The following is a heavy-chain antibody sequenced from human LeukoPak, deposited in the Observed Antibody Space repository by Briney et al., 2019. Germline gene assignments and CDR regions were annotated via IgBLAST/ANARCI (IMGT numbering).Heavy chain of an antibody. Sequence: SETLSLTCTVSGGSISSSSYYWGWIRQPPGKGLEWIGSIYYSGSTYYNPSLKSRVTISVDTSKNQFSLKLSSVTAADTAVYYCARSEAVAVPYRWFDPWGQGTLVTVSS. CDR1: GGSISSSSYY. CDR2: IYYSGST. D-gene: IGHD6-19*01. V-gene: IGHV4-39*07. CDR3: ARSEAVAVPYRWFDP. J-gene: IGHJ5*02.